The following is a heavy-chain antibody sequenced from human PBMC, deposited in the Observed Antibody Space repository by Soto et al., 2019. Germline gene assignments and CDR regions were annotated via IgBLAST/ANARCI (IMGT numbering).Heavy chain of an antibody. Sequence: GGSLRLSCAASGFTFCNYAMNWVRQAPGKGLMWVSVVTGSGGSTYYADSVKGRFTISRDNSKNTLYLQMNSLRAEDTAIYYCAKVSGTYYSDYWGQGTLVTVSS. V-gene: IGHV3-23*01. CDR3: AKVSGTYYSDY. J-gene: IGHJ4*02. CDR1: GFTFCNYA. CDR2: VTGSGGST. D-gene: IGHD1-26*01.